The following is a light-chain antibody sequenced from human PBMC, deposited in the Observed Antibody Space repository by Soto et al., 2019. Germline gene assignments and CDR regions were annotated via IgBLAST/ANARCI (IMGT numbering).Light chain of an antibody. CDR1: RSDVGSYNL. CDR2: EGS. V-gene: IGLV2-23*03. CDR3: CSYAGSSTFVYV. Sequence: QSVLTQPASVSGSPGQSITISCTRTRSDVGSYNLVSWYQQHPGKAPKLMIYEGSKRPSGVSNRFSGSKSGNTASLTISGLQAEDEADYYCCSYAGSSTFVYVFGTGTKVTVL. J-gene: IGLJ1*01.